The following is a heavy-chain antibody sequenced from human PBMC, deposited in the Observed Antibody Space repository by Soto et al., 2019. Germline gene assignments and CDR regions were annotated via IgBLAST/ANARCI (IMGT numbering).Heavy chain of an antibody. CDR2: INAGNGNT. CDR1: GYTFTSYA. V-gene: IGHV1-3*01. CDR3: ARERGRFAVVPAADWFDP. Sequence: QVQLVQSGAEVKKPGASVKVSCKASGYTFTSYAMHWVRQAPGQRLEWMGWINAGNGNTKYSQKFQGRVTITRDTSASTAYMERSGLRSEDTAVYYCARERGRFAVVPAADWFDPWGQGTLVTVSS. D-gene: IGHD2-2*01. J-gene: IGHJ5*02.